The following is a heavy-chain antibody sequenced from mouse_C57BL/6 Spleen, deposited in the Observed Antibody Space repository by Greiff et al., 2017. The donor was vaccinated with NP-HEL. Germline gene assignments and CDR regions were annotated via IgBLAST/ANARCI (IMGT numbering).Heavy chain of an antibody. CDR1: GYSITSGYY. CDR3: AGGDSYYGSRDNY. Sequence: EVQLQQSGPGLVKPSQSLSLTCSVTGYSITSGYYWNWIRQFPGNKLEWMGYISYDGSNNYNPSRKNRTSITRDTSKNQFVLKMNSVTTEDTATEDGAGGDSYYGSRDNYWGQGTTLTVSS. CDR2: ISYDGSN. V-gene: IGHV3-6*01. D-gene: IGHD1-1*01. J-gene: IGHJ2*01.